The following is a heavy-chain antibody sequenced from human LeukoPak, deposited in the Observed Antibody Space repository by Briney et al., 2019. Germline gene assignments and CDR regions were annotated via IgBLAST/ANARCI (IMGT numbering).Heavy chain of an antibody. CDR1: GFIFSSKW. CDR3: ARARLWFGETPFDY. V-gene: IGHV3-7*01. D-gene: IGHD3-10*01. Sequence: GGSLRLSCTTSGFIFSSKWMTWVRQAPGKGLEWVANIKYDGSEKYYVDSVKGRFTISRDDAKNSLYLQMNSLRAEDTAVYYCARARLWFGETPFDYWGQGTLVTVSS. CDR2: IKYDGSEK. J-gene: IGHJ4*02.